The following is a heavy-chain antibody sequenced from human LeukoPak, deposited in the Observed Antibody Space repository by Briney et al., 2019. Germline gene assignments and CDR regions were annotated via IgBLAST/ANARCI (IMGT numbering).Heavy chain of an antibody. J-gene: IGHJ4*02. CDR1: GFAFNNYV. CDR2: ISGSGVTT. D-gene: IGHD3-16*02. Sequence: GGSLRLSCAASGFAFNNYVMTWVRQAPGKGLEWVSSISGSGVTTYYTDSVKGRFTISRDNSRSTLYLQMNGLRAEDTAVYYCATNMGSVRSTMFDSWGQGTLVTVSS. V-gene: IGHV3-23*01. CDR3: ATNMGSVRSTMFDS.